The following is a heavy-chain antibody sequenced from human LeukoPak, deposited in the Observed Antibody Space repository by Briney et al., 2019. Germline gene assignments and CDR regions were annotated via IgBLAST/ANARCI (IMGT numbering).Heavy chain of an antibody. CDR3: ARDRLRWPKIDY. CDR2: IYYSGST. V-gene: IGHV4-59*12. Sequence: SETLSLTCTVSGGSIRSYYWSWIRQPPGKGLEWIGYIYYSGSTNYNPSLKSRVTISVDKSKNQFSLKLSSVTAADTAVYYCARDRLRWPKIDYWGQGTLVTVSS. J-gene: IGHJ4*02. CDR1: GGSIRSYY. D-gene: IGHD4-23*01.